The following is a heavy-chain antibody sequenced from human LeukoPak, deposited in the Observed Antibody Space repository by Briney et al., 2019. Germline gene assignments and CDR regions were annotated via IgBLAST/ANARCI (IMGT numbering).Heavy chain of an antibody. Sequence: PGGSLRLSCAASGFTFSSYSMNWVRQAPGKGLEWVSSISSSSSYIYYADSVKGRFTISRDNAKNSLYLQVNSLRAEDTAVYYCARDISGWYYFDYWGQGTLVTVSS. J-gene: IGHJ4*02. V-gene: IGHV3-21*01. D-gene: IGHD6-19*01. CDR1: GFTFSSYS. CDR2: ISSSSSYI. CDR3: ARDISGWYYFDY.